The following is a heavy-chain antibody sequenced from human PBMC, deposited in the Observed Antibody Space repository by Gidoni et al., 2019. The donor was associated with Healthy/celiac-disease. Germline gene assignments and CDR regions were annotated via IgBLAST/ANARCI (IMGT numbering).Heavy chain of an antibody. D-gene: IGHD6-25*01. V-gene: IGHV4-4*07. CDR2: T. Sequence: TNYNPSLKSRVTMSVDTSKNQFSLKLSSVTAADTAVYYCARASEATLSYFDYWGQGTLVTVSS. CDR3: ARASEATLSYFDY. J-gene: IGHJ4*02.